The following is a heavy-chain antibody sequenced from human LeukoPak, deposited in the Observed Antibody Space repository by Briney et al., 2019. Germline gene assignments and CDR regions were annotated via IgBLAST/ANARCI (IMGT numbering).Heavy chain of an antibody. CDR2: IYYSGST. Sequence: KPSETLSLTCTVPGGSISSYYWSWIRQPPGKGLEWIGYIYYSGSTNYNPSLKSRVTISVDTSKNQFSLKLSSVTAADTAVYHCARDYGFGELLFRFDPWGQGTLVTVSS. J-gene: IGHJ5*02. CDR1: GGSISSYY. V-gene: IGHV4-59*01. D-gene: IGHD3-10*01. CDR3: ARDYGFGELLFRFDP.